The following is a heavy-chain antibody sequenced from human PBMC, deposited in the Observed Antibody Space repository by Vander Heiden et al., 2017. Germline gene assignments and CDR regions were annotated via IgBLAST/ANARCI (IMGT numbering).Heavy chain of an antibody. D-gene: IGHD6-19*01. CDR1: GFTFSTKS. Sequence: EVQLLESGVGLVQPGGAVRLSFPASGFTFSTKSMSWVRQAPGKGLDWVSSISGSGDSTYYADSVKGRFTISRDNSKNTLYLQMHSLRAEDTALYYCAKDLLRGAGSPGDWGQGTLVTVSS. CDR3: AKDLLRGAGSPGD. CDR2: ISGSGDST. J-gene: IGHJ4*02. V-gene: IGHV3-23*01.